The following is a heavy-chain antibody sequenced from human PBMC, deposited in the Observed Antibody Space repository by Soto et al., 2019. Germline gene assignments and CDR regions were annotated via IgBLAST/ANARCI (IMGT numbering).Heavy chain of an antibody. CDR1: GGTFSSYA. Sequence: SVKVSCKASGGTFSSYAISWVRQAPGQGLEWMGGIIPIFGTANYAQKFQGRVTITADESTSTAYMELSSLRSEDTAVYYCARDRDCSGGSCYYKSENWFDPWGQGTLVTVSS. CDR2: IIPIFGTA. CDR3: ARDRDCSGGSCYYKSENWFDP. D-gene: IGHD2-15*01. V-gene: IGHV1-69*13. J-gene: IGHJ5*02.